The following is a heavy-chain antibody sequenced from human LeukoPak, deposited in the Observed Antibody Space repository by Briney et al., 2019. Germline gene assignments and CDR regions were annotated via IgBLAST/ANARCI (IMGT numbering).Heavy chain of an antibody. J-gene: IGHJ4*02. V-gene: IGHV1-18*01. Sequence: GASVKVSCKASGYTLTSSGISWVRQAPGQGLEWMGWISGYNGNTNYAQKLQGRVTMTTDTSTSTAYMELRSLRSDDTAVYYCAREDTRRGSRGYFDYWGQGTLVTVSS. CDR2: ISGYNGNT. D-gene: IGHD2-2*01. CDR1: GYTLTSSG. CDR3: AREDTRRGSRGYFDY.